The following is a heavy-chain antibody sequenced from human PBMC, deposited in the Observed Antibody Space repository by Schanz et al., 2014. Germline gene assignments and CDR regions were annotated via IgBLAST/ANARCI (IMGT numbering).Heavy chain of an antibody. V-gene: IGHV3-9*01. CDR3: AKDRQTTVNRVGYYYGRDV. Sequence: EVQLVESGGGLVQPGRSLRLSCAASGFTFDNYAMHWVRQAPGKGLEWVSSISWNSGSVAYADSVKGRFTISRDDAKNSLYLQMNSRRAEDTALYYCAKDRQTTVNRVGYYYGRDVWGQGTTVTVSS. CDR1: GFTFDNYA. J-gene: IGHJ6*02. D-gene: IGHD4-4*01. CDR2: ISWNSGSV.